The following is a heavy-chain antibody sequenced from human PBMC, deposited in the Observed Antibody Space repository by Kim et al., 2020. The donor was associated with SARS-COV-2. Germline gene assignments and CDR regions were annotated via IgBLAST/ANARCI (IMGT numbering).Heavy chain of an antibody. CDR2: INHSGST. J-gene: IGHJ4*02. D-gene: IGHD2-21*02. CDR3: ARFGSAYCGGDCYYFDY. V-gene: IGHV4-34*01. CDR1: GGSFSGYY. Sequence: SETLSLTCAVYGGSFSGYYWSWIRQPPGKGLEWIGEINHSGSTNYNPSLKSRVTISVDTSKNQFSLKLSSVTAADTAVYYCARFGSAYCGGDCYYFDYWGQGTLVTVSS.